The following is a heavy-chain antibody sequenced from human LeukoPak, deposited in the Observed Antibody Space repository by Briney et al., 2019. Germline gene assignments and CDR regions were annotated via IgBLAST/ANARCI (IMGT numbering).Heavy chain of an antibody. CDR2: INHSGST. CDR3: ARGRLYYYGSGNRSGGYWFDP. Sequence: KPSATLSLTCAVDGASFSGYYWSWIRQPPGKGLEWIGEINHSGSTNYNPSLKSRVTISVDTSKNNFSLQLSSLTAADTAVYYCARGRLYYYGSGNRSGGYWFDPWGQGTLVTVSS. V-gene: IGHV4-34*01. D-gene: IGHD3-10*01. CDR1: GASFSGYY. J-gene: IGHJ5*02.